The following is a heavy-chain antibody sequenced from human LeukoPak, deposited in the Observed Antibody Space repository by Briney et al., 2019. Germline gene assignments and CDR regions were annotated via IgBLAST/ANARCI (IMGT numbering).Heavy chain of an antibody. J-gene: IGHJ3*01. CDR1: GASISSYY. D-gene: IGHD6-13*01. V-gene: IGHV4-34*01. CDR3: ARGSAGDDAFDV. Sequence: SETLSLTCTVSGASISSYYWSWIRQPPGKGLEWIGEINHSGSTNNNPSLKSRVSISVDTSKNQFSLKLTSVTAADTAVYYCARGSAGDDAFDVWGRGTMVTVSS. CDR2: INHSGST.